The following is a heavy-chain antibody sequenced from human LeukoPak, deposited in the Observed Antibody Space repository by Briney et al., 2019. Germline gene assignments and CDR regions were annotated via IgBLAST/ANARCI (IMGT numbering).Heavy chain of an antibody. CDR3: ARDCSNGVCYPRDY. CDR1: GYTLSEYG. V-gene: IGHV1-18*01. CDR2: ITTYNGEK. J-gene: IGHJ4*02. D-gene: IGHD2-8*01. Sequence: GASVKVSCKTSGYTLSEYGISWVRQAPGQGLEWVGWITTYNGEKIYSQRFQGRVTMTTDTSSGTYYMGLRNLRSDDTAIYYCARDCSNGVCYPRDYWGQGTQVVVST.